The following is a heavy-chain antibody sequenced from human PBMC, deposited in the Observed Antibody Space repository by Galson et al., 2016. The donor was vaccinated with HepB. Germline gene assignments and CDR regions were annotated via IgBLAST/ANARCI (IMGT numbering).Heavy chain of an antibody. V-gene: IGHV3-48*02. J-gene: IGHJ1*01. D-gene: IGHD1-14*01. CDR3: AREAGRTYRAEYFQD. Sequence: DSVKGRFTISRDNAKNSLYLQMNSLRDEDTAVYYCAREAGRTYRAEYFQDCGQGTLVAVSS.